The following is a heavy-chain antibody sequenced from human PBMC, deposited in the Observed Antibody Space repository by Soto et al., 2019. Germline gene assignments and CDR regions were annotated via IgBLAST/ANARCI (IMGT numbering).Heavy chain of an antibody. V-gene: IGHV3-33*01. J-gene: IGHJ4*02. Sequence: QVQLVESGGGVVQPGRSPRLSCAASGFTFSSYGMHWVRQAPGKGLEWVAVIWYDGSNKYYADSVKGRFTISRDNSKNTLYLQMNSLRAEDTAVYYCAREGTVTTFFDYWGQGTLVTVSS. CDR3: AREGTVTTFFDY. D-gene: IGHD4-17*01. CDR2: IWYDGSNK. CDR1: GFTFSSYG.